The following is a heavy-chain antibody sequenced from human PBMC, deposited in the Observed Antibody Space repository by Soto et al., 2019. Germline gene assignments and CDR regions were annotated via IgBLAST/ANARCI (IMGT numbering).Heavy chain of an antibody. J-gene: IGHJ4*02. CDR2: IYYSGST. V-gene: IGHV4-59*01. CDR1: GGSISSYY. Sequence: PSETLSLTCTVSGGSISSYYWSWIRQPPGKGLEWIGYIYYSGSTNYNPSLKSRVTISVDTSKNQFSLKLSSVTAADTAVYYCARGARSSGYYYFDYWGQATLVTVSS. CDR3: ARGARSSGYYYFDY. D-gene: IGHD3-22*01.